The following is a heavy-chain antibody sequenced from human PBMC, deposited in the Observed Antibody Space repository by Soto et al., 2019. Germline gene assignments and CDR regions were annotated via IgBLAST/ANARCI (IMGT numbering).Heavy chain of an antibody. J-gene: IGHJ6*03. CDR3: ARDLLSSSPPPQDYYMDV. D-gene: IGHD6-6*01. CDR2: IYSGGST. Sequence: EMQLVESGGGLVQPGGSLRLSCAASGFTVSSNYMSWVRQAPGKGLEWVSVIYSGGSTYYADSVKGRFTISRDNSKNTLYLQMNSLRAEDTAVYYCARDLLSSSPPPQDYYMDVWGKGTTVTVSS. CDR1: GFTVSSNY. V-gene: IGHV3-66*01.